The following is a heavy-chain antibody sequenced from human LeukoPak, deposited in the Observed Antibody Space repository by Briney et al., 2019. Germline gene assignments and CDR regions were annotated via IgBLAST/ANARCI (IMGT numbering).Heavy chain of an antibody. Sequence: GGSLRLSCAASGFTVSIYGMHWVRQAPGKGLEWAAVIWYDGSNEIYADSVKGRFTISRDNSKNTLYLQMDSLRDEDTAVYYCAREIRSRWYYIESWGQGTLVTVSS. CDR3: AREIRSRWYYIES. D-gene: IGHD2-15*01. CDR1: GFTVSIYG. J-gene: IGHJ4*02. V-gene: IGHV3-33*01. CDR2: IWYDGSNE.